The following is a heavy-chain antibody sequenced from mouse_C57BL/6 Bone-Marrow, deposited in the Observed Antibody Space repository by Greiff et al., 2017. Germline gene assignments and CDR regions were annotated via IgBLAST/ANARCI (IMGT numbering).Heavy chain of an antibody. Sequence: VQLQQSGAELVRPGTSVKMSCKASGYTFTNSWLGWAKQRPGHGLEWIGDIYPGGGYTNYNEKFKGKATLTADKTSSTAYMQFSSLTSEDSAIYYCATGGSPAWFAYGGQGTLVTVSA. D-gene: IGHD1-1*02. V-gene: IGHV1-63*01. CDR3: ATGGSPAWFAY. CDR1: GYTFTNSW. J-gene: IGHJ3*01. CDR2: IYPGGGYT.